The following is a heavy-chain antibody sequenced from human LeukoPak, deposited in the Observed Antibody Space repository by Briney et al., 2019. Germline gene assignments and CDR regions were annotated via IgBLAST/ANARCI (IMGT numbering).Heavy chain of an antibody. CDR3: ARAGLVHAFDI. Sequence: SETLSLTCTVSGGSISSSSYYWGWVRQPPGKGLEWIGSIYYSGSTYYNPSLKSRVTISVDTSKNQFSLKLSSVTAADTAVYYCARAGLVHAFDIWGQGTMVTVSS. J-gene: IGHJ3*02. CDR1: GGSISSSSYY. CDR2: IYYSGST. V-gene: IGHV4-39*07. D-gene: IGHD3-10*01.